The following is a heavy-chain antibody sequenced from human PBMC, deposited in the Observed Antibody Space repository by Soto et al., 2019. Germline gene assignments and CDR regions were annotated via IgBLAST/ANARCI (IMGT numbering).Heavy chain of an antibody. D-gene: IGHD6-6*01. Sequence: QVQLQESGPGLVKPSGTLSLTCAVSGGSISSSNWWSWVRQPPGKGLEWIGEIYHSGSTNYNPSLKSRVTISVDTSKNQFSLKLSSVTAADTAVYYCARTSSIAARPYYYYGMDVWGQGTTVTVSS. CDR2: IYHSGST. CDR1: GGSISSSNW. V-gene: IGHV4-4*02. J-gene: IGHJ6*02. CDR3: ARTSSIAARPYYYYGMDV.